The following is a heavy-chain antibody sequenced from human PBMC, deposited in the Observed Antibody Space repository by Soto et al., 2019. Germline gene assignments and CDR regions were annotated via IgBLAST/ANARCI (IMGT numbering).Heavy chain of an antibody. D-gene: IGHD3-9*01. CDR1: GYTFTSYG. CDR3: ARDYAIDYDILTGYYRVRYYYYYMDV. V-gene: IGHV1-18*01. J-gene: IGHJ6*03. CDR2: ISAYNGNT. Sequence: ASVKVSCKASGYTFTSYGISWVRQAPGQGLEWMGWISAYNGNTNYAQKLQGRVTMTTDTSTSTAYMELRSLRSDDTAVYYCARDYAIDYDILTGYYRVRYYYYYMDVWGKGTTVTVSS.